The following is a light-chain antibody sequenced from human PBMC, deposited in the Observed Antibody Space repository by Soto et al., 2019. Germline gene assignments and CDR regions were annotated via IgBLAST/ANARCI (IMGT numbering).Light chain of an antibody. Sequence: EIVLTQSPATLSLSPGERATLSCRASQSVSSYLAWYQRKPGQAPRLLIYDASNRATGIPARFSGSGSGTDFTLTISSLEPEDFAVYYCQQRSNWPLTFCGGTKVEIK. J-gene: IGKJ4*01. V-gene: IGKV3-11*01. CDR1: QSVSSY. CDR3: QQRSNWPLT. CDR2: DAS.